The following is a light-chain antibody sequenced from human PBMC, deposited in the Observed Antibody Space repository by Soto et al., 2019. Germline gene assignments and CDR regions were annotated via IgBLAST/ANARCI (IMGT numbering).Light chain of an antibody. CDR3: MQALQSLT. CDR1: QSLLYNNTYNY. CDR2: FAS. J-gene: IGKJ5*01. Sequence: EIVMTQSPRTLPVTPGAPASISCRSSQSLLYNNTYNYLDWYVQTPGQPPQLLIYFASNRAPGVPDRFSGSGSGTDFTLKINRVEAEDVGTYYCMQALQSLTFGQGTRLEIK. V-gene: IGKV2-28*01.